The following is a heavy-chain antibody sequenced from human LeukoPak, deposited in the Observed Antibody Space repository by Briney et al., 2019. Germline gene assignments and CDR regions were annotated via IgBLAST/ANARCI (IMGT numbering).Heavy chain of an antibody. CDR3: ATKQWLAPPPDS. V-gene: IGHV3-74*01. D-gene: IGHD6-19*01. J-gene: IGHJ4*02. Sequence: PGGSLRLSCAASGFTFSKYWMLWVRQAPGKGLESVSRINTDATDTTDADSVKGRFTVSRDNADNTMFLQMNSVRDEDTAVYYCATKQWLAPPPDSWGQGTPVTVSS. CDR1: GFTFSKYW. CDR2: INTDATDT.